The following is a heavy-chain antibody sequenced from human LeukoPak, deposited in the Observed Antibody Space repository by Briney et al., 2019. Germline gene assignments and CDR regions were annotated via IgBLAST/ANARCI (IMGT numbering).Heavy chain of an antibody. V-gene: IGHV4-39*02. Sequence: GSLRLSCAASGFTFSSYWMSWVRQPPGKGLEWIGSIFRTGSTYYSASLKSRLSISVDTSKNHIVLKLTSVTAADTAVYFCARRVGFYGSGSLNYFDPWGQGILVSVSS. CDR1: GFTFSSYW. D-gene: IGHD3-10*01. CDR2: IFRTGST. J-gene: IGHJ5*01. CDR3: ARRVGFYGSGSLNYFDP.